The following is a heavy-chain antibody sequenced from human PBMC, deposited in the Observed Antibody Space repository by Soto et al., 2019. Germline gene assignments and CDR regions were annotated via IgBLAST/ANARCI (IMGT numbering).Heavy chain of an antibody. J-gene: IGHJ4*01. CDR3: AKDRSRVVVTVAH. D-gene: IGHD2-21*02. Sequence: EVQLLESGGGLVQPGGSLRLSCAASGFTFSSYAMSWVRQAPGKGLEWVSASSGSGGSTYYADSVKGRFTIPRDSSKNMLSLQMNSLGADDTAVDYCAKDRSRVVVTVAHWGHGTLVTVSS. CDR1: GFTFSSYA. CDR2: SSGSGGST. V-gene: IGHV3-23*01.